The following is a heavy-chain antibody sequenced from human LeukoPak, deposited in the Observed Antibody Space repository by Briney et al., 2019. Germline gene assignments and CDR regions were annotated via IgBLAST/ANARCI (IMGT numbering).Heavy chain of an antibody. J-gene: IGHJ1*01. Sequence: ASVKVSCKASGYTFTGYYMHWLRQAPGQGLEWMGWINPNSGGTNYAQKFQGRVTMTRDTSISTAYMELSSLRSDDTAVYYCAREELYYYDRSGSEYFQHWGQGTLVTVSS. V-gene: IGHV1-2*02. CDR2: INPNSGGT. CDR1: GYTFTGYY. D-gene: IGHD3-22*01. CDR3: AREELYYYDRSGSEYFQH.